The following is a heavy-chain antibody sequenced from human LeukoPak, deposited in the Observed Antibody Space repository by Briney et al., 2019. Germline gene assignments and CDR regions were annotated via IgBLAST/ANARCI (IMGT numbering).Heavy chain of an antibody. D-gene: IGHD4-17*01. CDR3: AREDYGDYVPKSY. CDR2: ISAYNGNT. J-gene: IGHJ4*02. CDR1: GGTFSSYA. Sequence: ASVKVSCKASGGTFSSYAISWVRQAPGQGLEWMGWISAYNGNTNYAQKLQGRVTMTTDTSTSTAYMELRSLRSDDTAVYYCAREDYGDYVPKSYWGQGTLVTVSS. V-gene: IGHV1-18*01.